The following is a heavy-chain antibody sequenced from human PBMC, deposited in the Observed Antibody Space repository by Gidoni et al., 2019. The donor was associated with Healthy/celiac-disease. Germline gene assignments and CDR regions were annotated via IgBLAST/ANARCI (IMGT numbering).Heavy chain of an antibody. J-gene: IGHJ4*02. D-gene: IGHD3-10*01. V-gene: IGHV3-30-3*01. Sequence: QVQLVESVGGVVQPGRSLRLSCAASGFTFSSYAMHWVRQAPGKGLEWVAVISYDGSNKYYADSVKGRFTISRDNSKNTLYLQMNSLRAEDTAVYYCARGEGYYGSGSYFDYWGQGTLVTVSS. CDR1: GFTFSSYA. CDR2: ISYDGSNK. CDR3: ARGEGYYGSGSYFDY.